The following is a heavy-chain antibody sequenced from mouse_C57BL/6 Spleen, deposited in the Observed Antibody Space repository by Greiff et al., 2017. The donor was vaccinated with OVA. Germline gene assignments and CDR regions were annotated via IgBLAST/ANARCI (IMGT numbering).Heavy chain of an antibody. CDR3: ASPLYYYGSSYRDFDY. CDR1: GFNIKDYY. J-gene: IGHJ2*01. CDR2: IDPEDGET. D-gene: IGHD1-1*01. Sequence: EVKLMESGAELVKPGASVKLSCTASGFNIKDYYMHWVKQRTEQGLEWIGRIDPEDGETKYAPKFQGKATITADTSSNTAYLQLSSLTSEDTAVYYCASPLYYYGSSYRDFDYWGQGTTLTVSS. V-gene: IGHV14-2*01.